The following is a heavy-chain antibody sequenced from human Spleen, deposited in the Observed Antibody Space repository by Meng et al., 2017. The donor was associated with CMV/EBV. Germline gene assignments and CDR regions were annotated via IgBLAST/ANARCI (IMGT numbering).Heavy chain of an antibody. CDR3: AKGSELLLKYYFDY. Sequence: GGSLRLSCAASGFTFSSYAMTWVRQAPGKGLEWVSAISGSGGSTYYADSVKGRFTISRDNSKNTLYLQVNSLRAEDTAVYYCAKGSELLLKYYFDYWGQGTLVTVSS. D-gene: IGHD3-10*01. V-gene: IGHV3-23*01. CDR1: GFTFSSYA. J-gene: IGHJ4*02. CDR2: ISGSGGST.